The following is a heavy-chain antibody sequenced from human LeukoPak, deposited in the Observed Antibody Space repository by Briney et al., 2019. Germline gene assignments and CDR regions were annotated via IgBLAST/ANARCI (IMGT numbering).Heavy chain of an antibody. Sequence: GASVKVSCKASGSTFTSYDINWVRQATGQGLEWMGWMNPNSGNTGYAQKFQGRVTMTRNTSISTAYMELSSLRSEDTAVYYCARDESDALIVATIGGYFDYWGEGTLVTVSS. V-gene: IGHV1-8*01. J-gene: IGHJ4*02. CDR1: GSTFTSYD. D-gene: IGHD5-12*01. CDR3: ARDESDALIVATIGGYFDY. CDR2: MNPNSGNT.